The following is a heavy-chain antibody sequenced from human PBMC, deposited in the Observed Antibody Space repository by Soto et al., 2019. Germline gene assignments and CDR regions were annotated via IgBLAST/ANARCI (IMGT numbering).Heavy chain of an antibody. V-gene: IGHV1-69*06. CDR2: IIPIFGTA. Sequence: GAAVKVSCKASGGTFSSYAISWVRQAPGQGLEWMGGIIPIFGTANYAQKFQGRVTITADKSTSTAYMELSSLRSEDTAVYYCARXYSSGWGNYYYYYGMDVWGQGTTVTVSS. D-gene: IGHD6-19*01. J-gene: IGHJ6*02. CDR1: GGTFSSYA. CDR3: ARXYSSGWGNYYYYYGMDV.